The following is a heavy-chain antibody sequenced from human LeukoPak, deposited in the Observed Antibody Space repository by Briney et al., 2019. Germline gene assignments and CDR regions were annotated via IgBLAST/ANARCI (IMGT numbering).Heavy chain of an antibody. Sequence: SETLSLTCTVSGGSISSSSYYWGWIRQPPGKGLEWIGSIYYSGSTYYNPSLKSRVTISVDTSKNQFSLKLSSVTAADTAVYYCARVGCSSTSCYTKYWYFDLWGRGTLVTVSS. CDR1: GGSISSSSYY. V-gene: IGHV4-39*07. CDR3: ARVGCSSTSCYTKYWYFDL. CDR2: IYYSGST. J-gene: IGHJ2*01. D-gene: IGHD2-2*02.